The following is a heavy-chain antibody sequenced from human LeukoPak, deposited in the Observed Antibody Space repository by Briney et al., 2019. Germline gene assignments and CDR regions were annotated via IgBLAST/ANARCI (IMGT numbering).Heavy chain of an antibody. CDR2: ISGSGGST. D-gene: IGHD3-22*01. V-gene: IGHV3-23*01. J-gene: IGHJ4*02. CDR3: AKDSSGYYHFDY. CDR1: GFTFSSSA. Sequence: GGSLRLSCAASGFTFSSSAMSWVRQVPGKGLEWVSAISGSGGSTYYADSVKGRFTISRDNSKNTLYLQMNSLRAEDTAVYYCAKDSSGYYHFDYWGQGTLVTVSS.